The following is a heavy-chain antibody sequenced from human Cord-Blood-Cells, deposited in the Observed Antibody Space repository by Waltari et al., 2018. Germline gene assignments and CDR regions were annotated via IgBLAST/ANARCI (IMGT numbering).Heavy chain of an antibody. V-gene: IGHV1-69*01. D-gene: IGHD2-2*01. CDR1: GGTFSSYA. Sequence: QVQLVQSGAEVKKPGSSVKVSCKASGGTFSSYAISWVRPAPGHGLEWMGGIIPIFGTANYAQKFQGRVTITADESTSTAYMELSSLRSEDTAVYYCARGIVDIVVVPAAISFDYWGQGTLVTVSS. CDR2: IIPIFGTA. J-gene: IGHJ4*02. CDR3: ARGIVDIVVVPAAISFDY.